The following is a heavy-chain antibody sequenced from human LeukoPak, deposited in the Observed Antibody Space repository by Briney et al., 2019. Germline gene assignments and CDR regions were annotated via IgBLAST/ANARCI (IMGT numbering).Heavy chain of an antibody. CDR2: IYYSGSN. J-gene: IGHJ4*02. D-gene: IGHD6-19*01. V-gene: IGHV4-39*07. CDR1: GVSISSYY. Sequence: PSETLSLTCTVSGVSISSYYLGWIRQPPGKGLEWIGSIYYSGSNNYNPSLKSRVTISVDTSKNQFSLKLSSVTAADTAVYYCARGPVAVAGSPDYWGKGNLVRVSS. CDR3: ARGPVAVAGSPDY.